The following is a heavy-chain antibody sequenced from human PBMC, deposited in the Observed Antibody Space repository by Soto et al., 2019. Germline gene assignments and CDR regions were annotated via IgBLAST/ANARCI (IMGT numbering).Heavy chain of an antibody. D-gene: IGHD3-10*01. J-gene: IGHJ6*02. CDR2: FRSGGGT. CDR1: GDSISSYN. CDR3: VRQGIGVLHGLVDV. Sequence: QVQLQESGPGLVKPSETLSLTCTVSGDSISSYNLAWIRQPPGKGLEWIGYFRSGGGTSYNPSLKGRVAISGDASMQQFSRRLSSVTAADTAVYYCVRQGIGVLHGLVDVWGQGTTVTVSS. V-gene: IGHV4-59*08.